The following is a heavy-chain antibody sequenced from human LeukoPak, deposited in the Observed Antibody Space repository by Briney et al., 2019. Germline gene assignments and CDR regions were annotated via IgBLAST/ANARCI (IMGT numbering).Heavy chain of an antibody. D-gene: IGHD4-11*01. CDR2: INPNTGGT. CDR3: ARDSDHVSKSP. V-gene: IGHV1-2*02. J-gene: IGHJ5*02. Sequence: ASVKVSCKASGYTFIAYYMHWVRQAPGQGLEWMGWINPNTGGTNYAQKFQGRVTMTRDTSISTAYMELSRLRSDDTAVYYCARDSDHVSKSPWGQGTLVAVSS. CDR1: GYTFIAYY.